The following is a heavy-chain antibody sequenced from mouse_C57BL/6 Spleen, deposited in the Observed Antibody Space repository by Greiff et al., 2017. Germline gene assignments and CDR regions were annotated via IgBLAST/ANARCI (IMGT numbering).Heavy chain of an antibody. Sequence: EVHLVESGGDLVKPGGSLKLSCAASGFTFSSYGMSWVRQTPDKRLEWVATISSGGSYTYYPDSVKGRFTISTDNAKNTLYLQLSSLKSEATARYCCARHRIISSMDDWGQGTSVTVSS. J-gene: IGHJ4*01. CDR1: GFTFSSYG. CDR3: ARHRIISSMDD. CDR2: ISSGGSYT. V-gene: IGHV5-6*01.